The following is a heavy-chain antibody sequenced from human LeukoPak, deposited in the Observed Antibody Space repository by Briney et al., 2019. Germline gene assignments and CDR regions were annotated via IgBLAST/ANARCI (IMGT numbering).Heavy chain of an antibody. V-gene: IGHV3-23*01. CDR3: AKHVTRMVYSRLFDP. J-gene: IGHJ5*02. CDR1: GFTFSSYA. D-gene: IGHD2-8*01. CDR2: ISGSGGST. Sequence: GGSLRLSCAASGFTFSSYAMSWVRQAPGKGLEWVSAISGSGGSTYYADSVKGRFTISRDNSKNTLYLQMNSLRAEDTAVYYCAKHVTRMVYSRLFDPWGQGTLVTVSA.